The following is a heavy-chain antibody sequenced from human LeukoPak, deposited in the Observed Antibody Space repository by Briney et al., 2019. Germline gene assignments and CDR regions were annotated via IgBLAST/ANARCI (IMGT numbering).Heavy chain of an antibody. CDR1: GGSISSSSYY. CDR2: IYYSGSP. D-gene: IGHD1-26*01. V-gene: IGHV4-39*07. CDR3: ARLWDSSGSY. Sequence: SETLSLTCTVSGGSISSSSYYWGWIRQPPGKGLEWIGNIYYSGSPYYNPSLKSRVTISVDTSKNQFSLRLSSVTAADTAMYYCARLWDSSGSYWGQGTLVIVSS. J-gene: IGHJ4*02.